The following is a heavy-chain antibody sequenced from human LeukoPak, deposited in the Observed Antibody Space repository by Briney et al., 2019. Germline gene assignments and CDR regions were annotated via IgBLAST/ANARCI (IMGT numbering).Heavy chain of an antibody. CDR3: ARGPSGVFYMDV. CDR2: ITGNGGST. D-gene: IGHD3-10*01. CDR1: GFTFSNYA. J-gene: IGHJ6*03. Sequence: GGSLRLSCAASGFTFSNYAMRWVRQAPGKGLEYVSAITGNGGSTYRANSVRGRFTISRDNSKNTVYLQMGSLRAEDMAVYYCARGPSGVFYMDVWGKGTTVTVSS. V-gene: IGHV3-64*01.